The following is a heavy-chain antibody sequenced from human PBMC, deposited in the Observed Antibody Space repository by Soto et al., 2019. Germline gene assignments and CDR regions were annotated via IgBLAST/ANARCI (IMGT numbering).Heavy chain of an antibody. J-gene: IGHJ1*01. CDR3: AIYDSSGSRGFQH. CDR1: GGSISSGGYY. Sequence: SDTLSLTCTVSGGSISSGGYYWSWIRQHPGKGLEWIGYIYYSGSTYYNPSLKSRVTISVDTSKNQFSLKLSSVTAADTAVYYCAIYDSSGSRGFQHWGQGTLVNVS. D-gene: IGHD3-22*01. CDR2: IYYSGST. V-gene: IGHV4-31*03.